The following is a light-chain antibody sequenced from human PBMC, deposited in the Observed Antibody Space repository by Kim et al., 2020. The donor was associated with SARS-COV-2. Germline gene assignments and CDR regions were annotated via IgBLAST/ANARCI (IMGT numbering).Light chain of an antibody. J-gene: IGLJ3*02. Sequence: SYELTQPPSVSVSPGQTASITCSGDILGDKYASWYQQKPGQSPLLVIYEDTNRPSGVPERVSGSKSGNTATLTISGTQGMDEAAYYCQEWDSRTVVFGGGTKLTVL. CDR1: ILGDKY. V-gene: IGLV3-1*01. CDR2: EDT. CDR3: QEWDSRTVV.